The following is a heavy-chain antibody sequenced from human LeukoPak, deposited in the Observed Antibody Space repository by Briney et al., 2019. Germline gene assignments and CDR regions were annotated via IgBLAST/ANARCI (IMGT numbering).Heavy chain of an antibody. CDR2: INHSGNT. CDR1: GGSFSGYY. J-gene: IGHJ4*02. D-gene: IGHD2-21*02. Sequence: SETLSLTCAVYGGSFSGYYWSLIRQPPGKGLEWIGEINHSGNTNYNPSLKSRVTISVDTSKNQFSLKLSSVTAADTAVYYCARQSYCGGDCYQYYFDYWGQGTLVTVSS. V-gene: IGHV4-34*01. CDR3: ARQSYCGGDCYQYYFDY.